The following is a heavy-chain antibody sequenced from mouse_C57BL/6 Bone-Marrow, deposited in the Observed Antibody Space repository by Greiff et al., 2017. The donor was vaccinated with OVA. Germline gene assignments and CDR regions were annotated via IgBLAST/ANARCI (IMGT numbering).Heavy chain of an antibody. CDR1: GFNIKDDY. CDR2: IDPENGDT. J-gene: IGHJ1*03. V-gene: IGHV14-4*01. Sequence: VQLKESGAELVRPGASVKLSCTASGFNIKDDYMHWVKQRPEQGLEWIGWIDPENGDTEYASKFQGKATITADTSSNTAYLQRSSLTSEDTAVYYCTSLYWYFDVWGTGTTGTVSS. CDR3: TSLYWYFDV. D-gene: IGHD1-1*01.